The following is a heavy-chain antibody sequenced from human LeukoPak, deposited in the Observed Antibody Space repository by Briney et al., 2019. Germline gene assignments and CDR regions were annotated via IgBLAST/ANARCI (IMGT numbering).Heavy chain of an antibody. CDR3: ASGRQLGY. D-gene: IGHD3-16*01. CDR2: IKQDGSEK. V-gene: IGHV3-7*01. Sequence: GGSLRLSCAAPGFTFSSYWMSWVRQAPGKGLEWVANIKQDGSEKYYVDSVKGRFTISRDNAKNSLYLQMNSLRAEDTALYYCASGRQLGYWGQGTLVTVSS. CDR1: GFTFSSYW. J-gene: IGHJ4*02.